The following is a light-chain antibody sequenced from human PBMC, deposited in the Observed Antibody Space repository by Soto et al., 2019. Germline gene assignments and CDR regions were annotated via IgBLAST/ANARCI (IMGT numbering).Light chain of an antibody. CDR1: SSDVGGYNY. V-gene: IGLV2-14*01. CDR3: SSYTSSSTQV. J-gene: IGLJ1*01. CDR2: EVS. Sequence: VLTQPASVSGSPGQSITISCTGTSSDVGGYNYVSWYQQHPGKAPKLMISEVSNRPSGVSNRFSGSKSGNTASLTISGLQAEDEADYYCSSYTSSSTQVFGTGTKLTVL.